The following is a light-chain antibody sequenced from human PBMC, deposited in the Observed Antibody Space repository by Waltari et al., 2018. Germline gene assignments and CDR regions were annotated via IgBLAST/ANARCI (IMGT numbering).Light chain of an antibody. V-gene: IGLV1-51*02. CDR2: ETE. Sequence: QSGLTQPPSVSAAPGQKVSISCSGSSSSVGKNYVSWYQHFPGTAPLLLIYETEKRPSGMPDRVSASKAGTSATLHIAGLQTGDEADYYCVTWDSSVSAGGLIGGGTRVTVL. J-gene: IGLJ2*01. CDR1: SSSVGKNY. CDR3: VTWDSSVSAGGL.